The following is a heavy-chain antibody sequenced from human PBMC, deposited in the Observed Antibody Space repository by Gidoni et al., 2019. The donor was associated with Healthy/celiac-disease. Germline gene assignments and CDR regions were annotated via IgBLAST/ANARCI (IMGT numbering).Heavy chain of an antibody. Sequence: QLQLQASGPGLVKPSETMSLTCPVSGGSISSSSYYWGWIRQPPGKGLEWIGSIYYSGSTYYNPSLKSRVTISVDTSKNQFSLKLSSVTAADTAVYYCARDWGFDIWGQGTMVTVSS. CDR2: IYYSGST. CDR3: ARDWGFDI. CDR1: GGSISSSSYY. V-gene: IGHV4-39*07. J-gene: IGHJ3*02. D-gene: IGHD3-16*01.